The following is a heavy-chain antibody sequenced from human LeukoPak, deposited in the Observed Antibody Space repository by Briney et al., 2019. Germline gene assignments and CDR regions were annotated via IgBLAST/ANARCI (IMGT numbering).Heavy chain of an antibody. D-gene: IGHD1-14*01. CDR3: ARDTELDP. V-gene: IGHV3-30-3*01. CDR2: ISYDGSNK. J-gene: IGHJ5*02. CDR1: GFTFSSYA. Sequence: GGSLRLSCAASGFTFSSYAMHWVRQAPGKGLEWVAVISYDGSNKYYADSVKGRFTIPRDNSKNTLYLQMNSLRAEDTAVYYCARDTELDPWGQGTLVTVSS.